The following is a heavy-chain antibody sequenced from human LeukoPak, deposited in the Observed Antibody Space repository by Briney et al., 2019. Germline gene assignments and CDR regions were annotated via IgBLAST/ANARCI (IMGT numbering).Heavy chain of an antibody. D-gene: IGHD6-25*01. J-gene: IGHJ4*02. CDR2: ISFSSGTI. CDR3: ATDEPGIAAAT. Sequence: GGSLRPSCTASGFTFSDNSMNWVRQAPGKGLEWVSYISFSSGTIYYADSVKGRFTISRDNAKNSLYLQMNSLRAEDTAVYYCATDEPGIAAATWGQGTLVTVSS. V-gene: IGHV3-48*01. CDR1: GFTFSDNS.